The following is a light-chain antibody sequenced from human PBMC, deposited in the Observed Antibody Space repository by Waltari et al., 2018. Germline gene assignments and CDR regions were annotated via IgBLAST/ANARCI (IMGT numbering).Light chain of an antibody. CDR2: RSN. V-gene: IGLV1-47*01. CDR1: NSNIGRNY. CDR3: AAWDDSLSAWV. Sequence: QSVLTQPPSASGTPGQRVTISSSGSNSNIGRNYVSWYQQLPGTAPKLLIYRSNQRLSGVPDLFSASKSGTSASLAISGLRSEDEADYYCAAWDDSLSAWVFGGGTKLTVL. J-gene: IGLJ3*02.